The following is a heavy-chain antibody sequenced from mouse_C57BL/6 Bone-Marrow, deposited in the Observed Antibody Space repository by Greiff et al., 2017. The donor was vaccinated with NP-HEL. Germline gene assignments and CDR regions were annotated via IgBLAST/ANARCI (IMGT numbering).Heavy chain of an antibody. CDR3: ARILTTVVATRAMDY. V-gene: IGHV8-8*01. D-gene: IGHD1-1*01. J-gene: IGHJ4*01. CDR2: ICWDDDK. Sequence: QVTLKESGPGILQPSQTLSLTCSFSGFSLSTFGMGVVWIRQPSGKGLEWLAHICWDDDKYYNPALKSRLTISKDTSKNQVFLKIANVDTADTATDYCARILTTVVATRAMDYWGQGTSVTVSS. CDR1: GFSLSTFGMG.